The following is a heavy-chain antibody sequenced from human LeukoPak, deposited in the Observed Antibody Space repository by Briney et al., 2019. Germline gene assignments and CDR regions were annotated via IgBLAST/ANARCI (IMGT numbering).Heavy chain of an antibody. Sequence: GGSLRLSCAASGFTFSSYAMSWVRQAPGKGLGWVSAISGSGGSTYYADSVKGRFTISRDNSKNTLYLQMNSLRAEDTAVYYSAHTSSSWPDYWGQGTLVTVSS. V-gene: IGHV3-23*01. D-gene: IGHD6-13*01. CDR2: ISGSGGST. J-gene: IGHJ4*02. CDR3: AHTSSSWPDY. CDR1: GFTFSSYA.